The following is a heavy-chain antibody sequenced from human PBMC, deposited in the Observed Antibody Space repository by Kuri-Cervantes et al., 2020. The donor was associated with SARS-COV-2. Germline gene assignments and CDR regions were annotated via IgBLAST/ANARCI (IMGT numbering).Heavy chain of an antibody. J-gene: IGHJ4*02. D-gene: IGHD6-19*01. Sequence: SETLSLTCSVSGYSITNGYYWGWIRQPPGKGLEWIGSVYHSGETYYNPSLNRRVSISIDASKNQFSLKLTSVTAADTAVYYCARHGGIAVAGTFDYWGQGTLVTVSS. CDR1: GYSITNGYY. V-gene: IGHV4-38-2*01. CDR2: VYHSGET. CDR3: ARHGGIAVAGTFDY.